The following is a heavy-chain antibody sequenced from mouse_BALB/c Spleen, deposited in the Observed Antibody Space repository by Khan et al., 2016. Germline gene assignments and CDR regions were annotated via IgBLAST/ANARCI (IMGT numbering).Heavy chain of an antibody. J-gene: IGHJ4*01. Sequence: QVQLQQPGAELVRPGASVKLSCKAAGYTFTNYWINWVKQRPGQGLEWIGNIYPSDTHANYNQKFKDKASLTVDRSSSTAYMHLISPTSEDSAVYYCSSVITTIGSYYYAMDYWGQGTSVTVSS. CDR2: IYPSDTHA. V-gene: IGHV1-69*02. CDR3: SSVITTIGSYYYAMDY. CDR1: GYTFTNYW. D-gene: IGHD1-2*01.